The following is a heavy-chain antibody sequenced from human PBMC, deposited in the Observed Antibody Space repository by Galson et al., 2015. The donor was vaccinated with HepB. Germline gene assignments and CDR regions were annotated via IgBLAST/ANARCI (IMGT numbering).Heavy chain of an antibody. D-gene: IGHD3-22*01. CDR3: ARQEPPYYYDSSGYYYNRDAFDI. J-gene: IGHJ3*02. V-gene: IGHV4-39*01. CDR1: GGSISSSSYY. Sequence: LSLTCTVSGGSISSSSYYWGWIRQPPGKGLEWIGSIYYSGSTYYNPSLKSRVTISVDTSKNQFSLKLSSVTAADTAVYYCARQEPPYYYDSSGYYYNRDAFDIWGQGTMVTVSS. CDR2: IYYSGST.